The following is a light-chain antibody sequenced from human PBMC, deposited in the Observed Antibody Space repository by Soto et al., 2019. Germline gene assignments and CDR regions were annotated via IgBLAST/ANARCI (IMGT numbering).Light chain of an antibody. CDR2: DVI. CDR3: SSYTSSNKGV. V-gene: IGLV2-14*01. J-gene: IGLJ1*01. CDR1: SSEVGGKNY. Sequence: QSVLTQPASVSGSPGQSITISCTGTSSEVGGKNYVSWYQQHPGKAPKLMIYDVINRPSGVSNRFSGSKSGNTASLTISGLQAEDEADYYCSSYTSSNKGVFGTGTKVTVL.